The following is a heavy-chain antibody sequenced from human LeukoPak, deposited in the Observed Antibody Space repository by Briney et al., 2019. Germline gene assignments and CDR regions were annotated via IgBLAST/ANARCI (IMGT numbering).Heavy chain of an antibody. D-gene: IGHD1-20*01. J-gene: IGHJ6*03. Sequence: GGSLRLSCAASGFTFSSYAMHWVRQAPGKGLEWVAFIRYDGSNKYYADSVKGRFTISRDNSKNTLYLQMNSLRAEDTAVYYCAKDSYNWGYRYYYYMDVWGKGTTVTISS. CDR3: AKDSYNWGYRYYYYMDV. CDR1: GFTFSSYA. CDR2: IRYDGSNK. V-gene: IGHV3-30*02.